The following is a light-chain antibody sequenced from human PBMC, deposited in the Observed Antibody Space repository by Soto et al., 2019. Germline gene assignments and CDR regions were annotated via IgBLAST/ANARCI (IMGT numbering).Light chain of an antibody. CDR3: QSYDSSLSSYV. J-gene: IGLJ1*01. CDR1: RSNIGRNY. CDR2: DNS. V-gene: IGLV1-40*01. Sequence: QSVLTQPPSASGTPGQRVSISCSGSRSNIGRNYVYWYQQLPGTAPKLLIYDNSNRPSGVPDRFSGSKSGTSASLAITGLQAEDEADYYCQSYDSSLSSYVFGTGTKVTVL.